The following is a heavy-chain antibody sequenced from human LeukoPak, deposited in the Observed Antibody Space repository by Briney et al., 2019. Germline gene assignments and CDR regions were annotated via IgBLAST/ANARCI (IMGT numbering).Heavy chain of an antibody. J-gene: IGHJ4*02. CDR1: GGSINSYY. V-gene: IGHV4-59*01. CDR3: ARAGASAFDC. D-gene: IGHD2-2*01. CDR2: IYYSGST. Sequence: SETLSLTCTVSGGSINSYYWRWIRQPPGKGLEWIGYIYYSGSTNYNPSLKSRVTISVDTSKNQFSLKLSSVTAADTAVYYCARAGASAFDCGGQGSLVTVSS.